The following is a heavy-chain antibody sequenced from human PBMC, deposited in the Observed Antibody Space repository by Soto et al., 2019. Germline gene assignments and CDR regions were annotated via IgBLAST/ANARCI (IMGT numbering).Heavy chain of an antibody. CDR3: VRDQAITMVRGVIITFHYYYYMDV. Sequence: GGSLRLSCAASGFTFSSYWMSWVRQAPGKGLEWVANIKQDGSEKYYVDSVKGRFTISRDNAKNSLYLQMNSLRAEDTAVYYCVRDQAITMVRGVIITFHYYYYMDVWGKGTTVTVSS. J-gene: IGHJ6*03. CDR2: IKQDGSEK. V-gene: IGHV3-7*01. D-gene: IGHD3-10*01. CDR1: GFTFSSYW.